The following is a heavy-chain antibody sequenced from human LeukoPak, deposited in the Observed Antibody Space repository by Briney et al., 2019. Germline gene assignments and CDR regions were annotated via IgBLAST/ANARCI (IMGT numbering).Heavy chain of an antibody. CDR3: ASNYYDSSGYYRLFDY. CDR1: GGSISSSSYY. CDR2: IYYSGST. V-gene: IGHV4-39*07. D-gene: IGHD3-22*01. J-gene: IGHJ4*02. Sequence: PSETLSLTCTVSGGSISSSSYYWGWIRQPPGKGLEWIGSIYYSGSTYYNPSLKSRVTISVDTSKNQFSLKLSSVTAADTAVYYCASNYYDSSGYYRLFDYWGQGTLVTVSS.